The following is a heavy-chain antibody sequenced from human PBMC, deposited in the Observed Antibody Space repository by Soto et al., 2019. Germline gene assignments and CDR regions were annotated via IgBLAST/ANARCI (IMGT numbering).Heavy chain of an antibody. Sequence: QVQLVESGGGVVQPGTSLRLSCAASGIIVNGFGMHWVRKAPGTGLEWFVVILSDGRNIYYADSVQGRFTISRDNSKTTLYLQMDSLRAEDTAVYYCASDGVGTTVFFGYLAYWGQGALVTVSS. J-gene: IGHJ1*01. CDR2: ILSDGRNI. D-gene: IGHD4-17*01. CDR3: ASDGVGTTVFFGYLAY. CDR1: GIIVNGFG. V-gene: IGHV3-33*01.